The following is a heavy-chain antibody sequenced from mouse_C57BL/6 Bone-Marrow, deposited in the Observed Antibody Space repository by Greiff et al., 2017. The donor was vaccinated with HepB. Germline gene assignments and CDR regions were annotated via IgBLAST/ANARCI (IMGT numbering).Heavy chain of an antibody. D-gene: IGHD2-14*01. Sequence: VQLQQPGAELVKPGASVKLSCKASGYTFTSYWMHWVKQRPGQGLEWIGMIHPNSGSTNYNEKFKSKATLAVDKSSSTAYMQLSSLTSEDSAVDDCAVRLWAWFAYWGRGTVVTVSA. CDR3: AVRLWAWFAY. V-gene: IGHV1-64*01. CDR1: GYTFTSYW. J-gene: IGHJ3*01. CDR2: IHPNSGST.